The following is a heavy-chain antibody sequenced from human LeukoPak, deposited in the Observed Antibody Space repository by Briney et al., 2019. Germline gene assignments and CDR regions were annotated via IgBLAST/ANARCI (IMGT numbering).Heavy chain of an antibody. V-gene: IGHV3-30-3*01. CDR3: ARGGGYYDSSGSTYYFDY. Sequence: GGSLRLSCAASGFTFSSYAMSWVRQAPGKGLEWVAVISYDGSNKYYADSVKGRFTISRDNSKNTLYLQMNSLRAEDTAVYYCARGGGYYDSSGSTYYFDYWGQGTLVTVSS. D-gene: IGHD3-22*01. CDR2: ISYDGSNK. CDR1: GFTFSSYA. J-gene: IGHJ4*02.